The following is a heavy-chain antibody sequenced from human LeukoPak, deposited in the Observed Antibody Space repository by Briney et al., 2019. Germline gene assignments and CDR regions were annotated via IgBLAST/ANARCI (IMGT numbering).Heavy chain of an antibody. J-gene: IGHJ3*01. CDR1: GFIFTTYR. CDR2: IKQDRSET. D-gene: IGHD6-19*01. V-gene: IGHV3-7*03. Sequence: GGSLRLSCAASGFIFTTYRMPWVRQAPGKGLEWVANIKQDRSETYYVDSVKGRFTIFRDNTKNSLYLQMIKLRAEDTAMYYCASSVFSFSGSQWDPCDLWRQGTKVTLSS. CDR3: ASSVFSFSGSQWDPCDL.